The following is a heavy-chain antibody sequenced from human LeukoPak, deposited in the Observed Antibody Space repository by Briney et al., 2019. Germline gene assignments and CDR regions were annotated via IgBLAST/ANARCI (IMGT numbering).Heavy chain of an antibody. D-gene: IGHD6-19*01. V-gene: IGHV3-7*03. CDR1: GFTFSNFW. Sequence: GGSLRLSCTASGFTFSNFWMGWVRQAPGKGLEWVANIKQDETEKFYLGSVKGRFTISRDNAKNSLYLQMNSLRVEDTAVYYCAKKVSGGWYSFDFWGQGTLVTVSS. CDR3: AKKVSGGWYSFDF. CDR2: IKQDETEK. J-gene: IGHJ4*02.